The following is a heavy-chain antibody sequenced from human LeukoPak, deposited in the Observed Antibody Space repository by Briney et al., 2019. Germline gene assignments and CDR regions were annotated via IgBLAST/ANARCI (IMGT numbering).Heavy chain of an antibody. V-gene: IGHV3-73*01. CDR1: GFTFSGSA. CDR2: IRSKANSYAT. D-gene: IGHD6-19*01. J-gene: IGHJ4*02. CDR3: TRPEYSSGWYLGY. Sequence: GGSLRLPCAASGFTFSGSAMHWVRQASGKGLEWVGRIRSKANSYATAYAASVKGRFTISRDDSKNTAYLQMNSLKTEDTAVYYCTRPEYSSGWYLGYWGQGTLVTVSS.